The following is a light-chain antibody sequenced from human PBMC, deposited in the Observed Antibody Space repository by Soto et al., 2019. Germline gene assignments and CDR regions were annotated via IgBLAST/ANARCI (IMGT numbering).Light chain of an antibody. V-gene: IGKV3-15*01. CDR1: QSVNSN. CDR2: GAS. J-gene: IGKJ5*01. Sequence: EIVMTQSPATLSVTPGERATLSCRASQSVNSNLAWYQQKPGQSPRLPIYGASTRATGIPARFSGSGSGTEFTLTISRLEPEDFAVYYCQQYGSSPTITFGQVTRLEI. CDR3: QQYGSSPTIT.